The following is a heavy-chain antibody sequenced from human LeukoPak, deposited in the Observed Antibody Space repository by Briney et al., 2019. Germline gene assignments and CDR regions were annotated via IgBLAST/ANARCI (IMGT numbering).Heavy chain of an antibody. CDR1: GFTFSSYS. CDR2: ISSSSSYM. V-gene: IGHV3-21*01. J-gene: IGHJ4*02. Sequence: GGSLRLSCAAFGFTFSSYSMNWVRQAPGKGLEWVSSISSSSSYMYYADSVKGRFSISRDNAKNSLYLQMNSLRAEDTAVYYCARGAAVAGTSSDYWGQGTLVTVSS. D-gene: IGHD6-19*01. CDR3: ARGAAVAGTSSDY.